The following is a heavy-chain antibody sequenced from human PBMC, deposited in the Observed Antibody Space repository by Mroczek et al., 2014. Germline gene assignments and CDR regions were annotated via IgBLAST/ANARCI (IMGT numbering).Heavy chain of an antibody. CDR2: VRNKANSYIT. J-gene: IGHJ3*01. Sequence: VQLVQSGGGLVQPGGSLRLSCAASGFTFSSYAMSWVRQAPGKGLEWVGRVRNKANSYITEYAASVKGRITISRDDSKNSMYLQMNSLKTEDTALYYCARVGDYFALDVWGQGTMVTVSS. V-gene: IGHV3-72*01. D-gene: IGHD4-17*01. CDR1: GFTFSSYA. CDR3: ARVGDYFALDV.